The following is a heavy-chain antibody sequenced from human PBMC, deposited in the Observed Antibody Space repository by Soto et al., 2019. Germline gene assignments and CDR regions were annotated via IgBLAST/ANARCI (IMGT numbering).Heavy chain of an antibody. CDR2: ISTSIDAT. CDR3: AKDRTVAARHFDY. V-gene: IGHV3-23*01. Sequence: HPGGSLRLSCAASGFAFSNYAMHWVRQSPGKGLEWVSSISTSIDATYYADSVKGRFTISRDDSKNTLYLQMNSLRAEDSAVYYCAKDRTVAARHFDYWGQGTQVTVSS. J-gene: IGHJ4*02. CDR1: GFAFSNYA. D-gene: IGHD6-6*01.